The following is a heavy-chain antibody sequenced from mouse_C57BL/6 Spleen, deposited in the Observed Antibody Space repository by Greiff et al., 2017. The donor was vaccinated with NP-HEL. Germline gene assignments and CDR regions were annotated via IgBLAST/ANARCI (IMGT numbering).Heavy chain of an antibody. Sequence: DVKLQESGPGLVKPSQSLSLTCSVTGYSITSGYYWNWIRQFPGNKLEWMGYISYDGSNNYNPSLKNRISITRDTSKNQFFLKLNSVTTEDTATYYCARGYGQGYYAMDYWGQGTSVTVSS. J-gene: IGHJ4*01. CDR3: ARGYGQGYYAMDY. V-gene: IGHV3-6*01. D-gene: IGHD1-1*01. CDR2: ISYDGSN. CDR1: GYSITSGYY.